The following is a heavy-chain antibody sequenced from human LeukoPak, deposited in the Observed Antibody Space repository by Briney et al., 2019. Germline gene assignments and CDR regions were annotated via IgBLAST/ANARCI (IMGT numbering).Heavy chain of an antibody. CDR3: ARGGGYCSGGSCYSAHGMDV. Sequence: ASVKVSCTASGYTFTSYYMHWVRQAPGQGLEWMGIINPSGGSTTYAQKFQGRVTMTTDTSTSTAYMELRSLRSDDTAVYYCARGGGYCSGGSCYSAHGMDVWGQGTTVTVSS. CDR1: GYTFTSYY. CDR2: INPSGGST. D-gene: IGHD2-15*01. J-gene: IGHJ6*02. V-gene: IGHV1-46*01.